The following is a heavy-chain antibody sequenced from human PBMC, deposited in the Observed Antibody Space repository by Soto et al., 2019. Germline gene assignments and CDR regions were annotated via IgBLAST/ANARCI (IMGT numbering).Heavy chain of an antibody. CDR1: GGSISSSSYY. Sequence: SETLSLTCTVSGGSISSSSYYWGWIRQPPGKGLEWIGSIYYSGSTYYNPSLKSRVTISVDTSKNQFSLKLSSVTAADTAVYYCARQTLYSSPGYWGQGTLVTVSS. CDR3: ARQTLYSSPGY. D-gene: IGHD6-13*01. V-gene: IGHV4-39*01. CDR2: IYYSGST. J-gene: IGHJ4*02.